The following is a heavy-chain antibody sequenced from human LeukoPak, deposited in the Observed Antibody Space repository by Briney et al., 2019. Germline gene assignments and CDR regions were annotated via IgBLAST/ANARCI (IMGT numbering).Heavy chain of an antibody. J-gene: IGHJ4*02. CDR1: GYIFSNFFSSYG. Sequence: LAASVKVSCKASGYIFSNFFSSYGITWVRQAPGQGLEWMGWISPYNGKTKFAQKFQGIVTMTTETSTSAAYMELRRLRSDDTAVYYCARGDGYNYDYWGQGTLVTVSS. D-gene: IGHD5-24*01. CDR3: ARGDGYNYDY. CDR2: ISPYNGKT. V-gene: IGHV1-18*01.